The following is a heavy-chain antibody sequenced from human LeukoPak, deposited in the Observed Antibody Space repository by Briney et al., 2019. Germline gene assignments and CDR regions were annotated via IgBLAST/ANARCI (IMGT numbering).Heavy chain of an antibody. CDR2: ISGSGGAT. CDR1: GLTFNNYA. CDR3: ARGGVDHYGSGTYYLMYYFDH. Sequence: PGGSLRLSCAVSGLTFNNYAMSWVRQAPGKGLEWVSGISGSGGATYYADSVKGRFTVSRDDPHNTLYLQMNSVRAEDTAVYFCARGGVDHYGSGTYYLMYYFDHWGQGALVTVSS. V-gene: IGHV3-23*01. J-gene: IGHJ4*02. D-gene: IGHD3-10*01.